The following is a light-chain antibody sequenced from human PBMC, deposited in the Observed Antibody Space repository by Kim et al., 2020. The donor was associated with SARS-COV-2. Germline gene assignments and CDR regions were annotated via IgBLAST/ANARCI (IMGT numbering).Light chain of an antibody. J-gene: IGLJ3*02. CDR1: SSTIGAGYD. Sequence: QRVTISCMGGSSTIGAGYDVHWYQQLPGTAPKLLIYGNSNRPSGVPDRFSGSKSGTSASLAITGLQAEDEADYYCQSYDSSLSGSVFGGGTQLTVL. CDR2: GNS. CDR3: QSYDSSLSGSV. V-gene: IGLV1-40*01.